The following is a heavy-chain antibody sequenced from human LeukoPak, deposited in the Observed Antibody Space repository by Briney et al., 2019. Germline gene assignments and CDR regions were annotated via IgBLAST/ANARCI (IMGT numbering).Heavy chain of an antibody. CDR3: AKGKTTGGGPGYYFDY. J-gene: IGHJ4*02. CDR2: TTGSPGSK. Sequence: GGSLRPSCAVSGFTFSNYAMSWVRPAPGKGLEWVSATTGSPGSKYYADSGKARFTISREKSKNTLYLQMDSLRAEDTAVYYCAKGKTTGGGPGYYFDYWGQGTLVTASS. V-gene: IGHV3-23*01. CDR1: GFTFSNYA. D-gene: IGHD3-10*01.